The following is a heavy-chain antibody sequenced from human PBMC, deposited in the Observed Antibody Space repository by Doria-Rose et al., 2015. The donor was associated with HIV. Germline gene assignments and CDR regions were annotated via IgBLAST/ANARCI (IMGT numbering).Heavy chain of an antibody. D-gene: IGHD6-13*01. CDR1: GVSLSSPGMG. Sequence: QVTLKESGPVLVKPTETLTLTCTVSGVSLSSPGMGVSWIRQPPGKALEWLANIFSDDERSYTTSLKSGLTISRGTSRSQVLLTMTDMDPVDTATYYCARIKSSRWYHKYYFDFWGQGTLVIVS. J-gene: IGHJ4*02. CDR3: ARIKSSRWYHKYYFDF. V-gene: IGHV2-26*01. CDR2: IFSDDER.